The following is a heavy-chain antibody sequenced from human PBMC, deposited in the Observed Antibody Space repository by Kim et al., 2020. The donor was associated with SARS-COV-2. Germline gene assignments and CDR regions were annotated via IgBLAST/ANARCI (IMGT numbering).Heavy chain of an antibody. V-gene: IGHV3-9*01. CDR2: ISRNSGSI. CDR1: GFTFDDYA. CDR3: AKAGWFGDLLVAYYFDY. D-gene: IGHD3-10*01. J-gene: IGHJ4*02. Sequence: GGSLRLSCAASGFTFDDYAMHWVRQAPGKGLEWVSGISRNSGSIGYADSVKGRFTISRDKAKNSLYLQMNSLRVEDTALYYCAKAGWFGDLLVAYYFDYCGQGTPVAVSS.